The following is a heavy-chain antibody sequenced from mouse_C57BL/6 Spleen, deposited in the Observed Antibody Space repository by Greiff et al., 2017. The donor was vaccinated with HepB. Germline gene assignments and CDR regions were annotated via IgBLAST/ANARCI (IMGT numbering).Heavy chain of an antibody. V-gene: IGHV5-4*01. D-gene: IGHD4-1*01. CDR3: ARDLGKTGYFDY. J-gene: IGHJ2*01. Sequence: EVQRVESGGGLVKPGGSLKLSCAASGFTFSSYAMSWVRQTPEKRLEWVATISDGGSYTYYPDNVKGRFTISRDNAKNNLYLQMSHLKSEDTAMYYCARDLGKTGYFDYWGQGTTLTVSS. CDR2: ISDGGSYT. CDR1: GFTFSSYA.